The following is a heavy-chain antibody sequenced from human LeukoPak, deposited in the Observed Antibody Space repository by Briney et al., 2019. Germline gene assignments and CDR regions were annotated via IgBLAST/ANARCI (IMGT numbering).Heavy chain of an antibody. CDR3: ARDVSVENDSASRIHLDY. J-gene: IGHJ4*02. CDR2: IQQDGREK. CDR1: GFTFSRYW. D-gene: IGHD2-15*01. V-gene: IGHV3-7*01. Sequence: GGSLRLSCAASGFTFSRYWLTWVRQAPGKGLEWVTNIQQDGREKHYVDSVKGRFTISRDNAKNSLYLQMNSLRAEDTAMYYCARDVSVENDSASRIHLDYWGQGTLVTVSS.